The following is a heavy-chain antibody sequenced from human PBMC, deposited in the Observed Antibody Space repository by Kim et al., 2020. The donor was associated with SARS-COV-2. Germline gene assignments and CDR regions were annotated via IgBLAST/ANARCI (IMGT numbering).Heavy chain of an antibody. CDR3: ARENSDIDINWFDP. J-gene: IGHJ5*02. D-gene: IGHD3-16*02. Sequence: AQSFTGRFVFSLDTSVSTAYLQISSLQAEDTAVYYCARENSDIDINWFDPWGQGTLVTVSS. V-gene: IGHV7-4-1*02.